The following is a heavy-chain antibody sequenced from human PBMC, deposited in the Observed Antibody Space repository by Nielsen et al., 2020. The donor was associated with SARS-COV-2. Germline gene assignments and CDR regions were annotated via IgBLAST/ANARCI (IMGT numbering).Heavy chain of an antibody. V-gene: IGHV4-59*01. J-gene: IGHJ4*02. CDR1: GGSISSYY. Sequence: SETLSLTCAVSGGSISSYYWSWIRQHPGKGLEWIGYIYYSGSTYYNPSLKSRVTISVDTSKNQFSLKLSSVTAADTAVYYCARLYCSSTSCYFDYWGQGTLVTVSS. D-gene: IGHD2-2*01. CDR3: ARLYCSSTSCYFDY. CDR2: IYYSGST.